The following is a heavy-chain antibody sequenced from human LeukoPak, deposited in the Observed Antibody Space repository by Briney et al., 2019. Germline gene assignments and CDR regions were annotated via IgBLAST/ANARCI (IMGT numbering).Heavy chain of an antibody. Sequence: ASVKVSCKASGYTFTRFDINWVRQATGQGLEWMGWVNLKSGYTGYAQKFQGRVTITRDTSISTAYMELSSLRSEDTAVYYCATSRRGAFDIWGQGTMVTVSS. V-gene: IGHV1-8*03. CDR2: VNLKSGYT. CDR1: GYTFTRFD. J-gene: IGHJ3*02. CDR3: ATSRRGAFDI.